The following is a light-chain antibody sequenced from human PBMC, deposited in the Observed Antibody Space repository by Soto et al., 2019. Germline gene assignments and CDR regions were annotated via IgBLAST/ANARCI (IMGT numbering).Light chain of an antibody. V-gene: IGLV1-40*01. CDR1: DSNIGADYG. Sequence: QSVLTQPPSVSGAPGQRVTISCTGFDSNIGADYGVHWYQQFPGTAPKLLIYGDSYRPSGVSGRFSGSKSGTSASLAITGLQAEDGADYYCQSYDRSLSAYVFGTGTKLTVL. CDR3: QSYDRSLSAYV. J-gene: IGLJ1*01. CDR2: GDS.